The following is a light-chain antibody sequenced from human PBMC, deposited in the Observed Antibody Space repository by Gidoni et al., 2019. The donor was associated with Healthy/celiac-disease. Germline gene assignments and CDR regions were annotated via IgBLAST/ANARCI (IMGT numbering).Light chain of an antibody. CDR1: SSK. V-gene: IGLV1-40*01. CDR3: QSYDSSLSGVV. J-gene: IGLJ2*01. CDR2: GNS. Sequence: QSVLTPPPSVSGAPGQRVTISCTGSSSKLLIYGNSNRPSGVPDRFSGSKSGTSASLAITGLQAEDEADYYCQSYDSSLSGVVFGGGTKLTVL.